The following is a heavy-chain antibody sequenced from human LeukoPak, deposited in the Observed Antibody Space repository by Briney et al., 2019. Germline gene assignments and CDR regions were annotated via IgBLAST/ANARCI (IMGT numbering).Heavy chain of an antibody. V-gene: IGHV3-15*01. Sequence: PGGSLRLSCAASGFTFSNAWMSWVRQAPGKGLVWVGRIKTKTEGGTTDYAAVVKGRFTISRDDSQNMLYLQMNSLKTEDTAVYYCTTGYDSSGWYDHWGLGTLVTVSS. CDR2: IKTKTEGGTT. J-gene: IGHJ5*02. CDR1: GFTFSNAW. CDR3: TTGYDSSGWYDH. D-gene: IGHD3-22*01.